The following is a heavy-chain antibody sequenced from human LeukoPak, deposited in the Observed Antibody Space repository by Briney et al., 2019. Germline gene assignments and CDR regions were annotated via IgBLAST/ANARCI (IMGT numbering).Heavy chain of an antibody. D-gene: IGHD3-16*02. V-gene: IGHV3-23*01. CDR2: ISGSGGST. J-gene: IGHJ4*02. Sequence: GGSLRLSCAASGFTFSNYAXTWVRQAPXXXXEXVXAISGSGGSTYYADSVKGRFTISRDNSRNTLYLQMNSLRAEDTAVYYCAKALGELSFIVDYWGQGTLVTVSS. CDR1: GFTFSNYA. CDR3: AKALGELSFIVDY.